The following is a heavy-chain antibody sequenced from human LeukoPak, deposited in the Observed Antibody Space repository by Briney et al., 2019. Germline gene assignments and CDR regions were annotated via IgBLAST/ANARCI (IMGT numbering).Heavy chain of an antibody. J-gene: IGHJ4*02. D-gene: IGHD3-10*01. CDR2: INSSGGST. CDR1: GYTFTSYN. CDR3: ARDSYGSGTFYDY. Sequence: ASVKVSCKASGYTFTSYNMHWVRQAPGQGLEWMGIINSSGGSTSYAQKFQGRVTITADESTSTAYMELSSLRSEDTAVYYCARDSYGSGTFYDYWGQGTLVTVSS. V-gene: IGHV1-46*01.